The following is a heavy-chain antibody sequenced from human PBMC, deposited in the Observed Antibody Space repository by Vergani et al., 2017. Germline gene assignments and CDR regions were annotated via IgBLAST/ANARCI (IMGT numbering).Heavy chain of an antibody. CDR1: GFTFSNSA. CDR3: ARVALTYYYHYYYMDV. CDR2: ISGNGGNS. V-gene: IGHV3-23*01. J-gene: IGHJ6*03. Sequence: EVHLLESGGGQVEAGGSLRLSCVASGFTFSNSAMSWVRQTSGKGLKWVSSISGNGGNSNYADSVKGRFTISRDNSKNTVYLQMNILRGDDTAVYYCARVALTYYYHYYYMDVWGEGTTVTVSS.